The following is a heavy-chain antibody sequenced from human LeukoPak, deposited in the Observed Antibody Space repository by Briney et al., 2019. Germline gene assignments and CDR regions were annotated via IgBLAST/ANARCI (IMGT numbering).Heavy chain of an antibody. CDR3: ARAPTTYYYDSSGYYHNAFDI. J-gene: IGHJ4*02. CDR1: GGSISSGGYS. Sequence: SETLSLTCAVSGGSISSGGYSWSWIRQPPGKGLEWIGYIYHSGSTYNNPSLKSRVTISVDRSKNQFSLKLSSVTAADTAVYYCARAPTTYYYDSSGYYHNAFDIWGQGTLVTVSS. V-gene: IGHV4-30-2*01. D-gene: IGHD3-22*01. CDR2: IYHSGST.